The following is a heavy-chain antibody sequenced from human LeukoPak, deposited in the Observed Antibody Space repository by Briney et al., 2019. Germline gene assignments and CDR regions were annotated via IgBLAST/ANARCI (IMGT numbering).Heavy chain of an antibody. D-gene: IGHD2-15*01. CDR2: MSSSSSYI. J-gene: IGHJ3*02. CDR1: GFTFSSYS. CDR3: ARATYSGGSCSFGDAFDI. V-gene: IGHV3-21*01. Sequence: GGSLRLPCAASGFTFSSYSMNWVRQAPGKGLEWVSSMSSSSSYIYYADSVKGRFTISRDNAKNSLYLQMNGLRAEDTAVYYGARATYSGGSCSFGDAFDIWGQGTMVTVSS.